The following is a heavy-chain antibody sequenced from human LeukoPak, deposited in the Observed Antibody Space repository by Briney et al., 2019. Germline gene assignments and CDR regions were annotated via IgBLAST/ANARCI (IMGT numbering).Heavy chain of an antibody. J-gene: IGHJ4*02. Sequence: GGSLRLSCAASGFTFSSYEMNWVRQAPGKGLEWVSYISSSGRTKYYADSVKGRFTISRDNAKNSLYLQMNSLRAEDTVVYYCARGKWEPLDYWGQGTLVTVSS. D-gene: IGHD1-26*01. V-gene: IGHV3-48*03. CDR2: ISSSGRTK. CDR3: ARGKWEPLDY. CDR1: GFTFSSYE.